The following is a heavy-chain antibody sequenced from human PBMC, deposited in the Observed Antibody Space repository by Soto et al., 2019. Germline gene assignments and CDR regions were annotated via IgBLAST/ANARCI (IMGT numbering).Heavy chain of an antibody. CDR2: IRSKAYGGTT. Sequence: PGGSLRLSCTASGFTFGDYAMSWVRQAPGKGLEWVGFIRSKAYGGTTEYAASVKGRFTISRDDSKSIAYLQMNGLKTEDTAVYYCTRDRLVSSWYRYYYYGMDVWGQGTTVTVSS. J-gene: IGHJ6*02. D-gene: IGHD6-13*01. V-gene: IGHV3-49*04. CDR3: TRDRLVSSWYRYYYYGMDV. CDR1: GFTFGDYA.